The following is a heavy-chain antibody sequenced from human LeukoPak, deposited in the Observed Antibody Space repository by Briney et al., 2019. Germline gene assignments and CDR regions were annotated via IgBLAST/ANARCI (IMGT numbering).Heavy chain of an antibody. V-gene: IGHV3-15*01. D-gene: IGHD3-16*02. Sequence: RTGGSLRLPCAASGFTFSNAWMSWVRQAPGKGLEWVGRIKSKTDGGTTDYAAPVKGRFTISRDDSKNTLYLQMNSLKTEDTAVYYCTTESQAYYDYVWGSYRYDVWGKGTTVTVSS. CDR3: TTESQAYYDYVWGSYRYDV. CDR1: GFTFSNAW. J-gene: IGHJ6*04. CDR2: IKSKTDGGTT.